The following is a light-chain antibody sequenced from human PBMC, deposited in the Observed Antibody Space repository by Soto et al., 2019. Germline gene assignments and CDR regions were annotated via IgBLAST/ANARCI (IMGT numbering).Light chain of an antibody. V-gene: IGKV3-20*01. CDR3: QQYDSSFT. J-gene: IGKJ4*01. CDR1: QHVTTTY. Sequence: IVLTQSPATLSLSPGERATLSCTASQHVTTTYIAWYQQKFGQAPRLLIYGASTRATGPPDRFTGGGFGTDFPLTISRVEPEYFAVYYCQQYDSSFTFGGGTKVEMK. CDR2: GAS.